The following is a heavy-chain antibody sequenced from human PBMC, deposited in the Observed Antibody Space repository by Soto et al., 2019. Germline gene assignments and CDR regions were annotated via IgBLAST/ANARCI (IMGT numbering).Heavy chain of an antibody. CDR1: GYTFTNYG. J-gene: IGHJ1*01. D-gene: IGHD2-15*01. CDR2: ISAYNGNT. Sequence: GASVKVSCKASGYTFTNYGISWVRQAPGQGLEWMGWISAYNGNTNYAQKLQGRVTMTTDTSTSTAYMELRSLRSDDTAVYYCARPKYDCSGGSCYLGYFQHWGQGTLVTVSS. V-gene: IGHV1-18*04. CDR3: ARPKYDCSGGSCYLGYFQH.